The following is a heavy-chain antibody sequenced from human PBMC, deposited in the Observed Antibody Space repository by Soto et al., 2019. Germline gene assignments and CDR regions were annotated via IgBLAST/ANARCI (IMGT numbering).Heavy chain of an antibody. V-gene: IGHV4-31*03. D-gene: IGHD5-18*01. Sequence: QVQLQESGPGLVKPSQTLTLTCTVSGGSISSGGYYWSWIRQHPGKGLEWIGYIYYSGSTYYNPSLKSRVTISVDTSKNQFSLKLSSVTAADTAVYYCARGLNSYGIYYYYYYYMDVWGKGTTVTVSS. J-gene: IGHJ6*03. CDR2: IYYSGST. CDR3: ARGLNSYGIYYYYYYYMDV. CDR1: GGSISSGGYY.